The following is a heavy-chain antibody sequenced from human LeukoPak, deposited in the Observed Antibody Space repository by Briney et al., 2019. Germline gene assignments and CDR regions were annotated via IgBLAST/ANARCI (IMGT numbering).Heavy chain of an antibody. Sequence: GASVKVSCKASGYTFTSYGISWVRQAPGQGLEWMGWISAYNGNTNYAQKLQGRVTMTTDTSTSTAYMELRSLRSDDTAVYHCARVGASDYYYYYGMDVWGQGTTVTVSS. CDR3: ARVGASDYYYYYGMDV. CDR2: ISAYNGNT. D-gene: IGHD1-26*01. J-gene: IGHJ6*02. V-gene: IGHV1-18*01. CDR1: GYTFTSYG.